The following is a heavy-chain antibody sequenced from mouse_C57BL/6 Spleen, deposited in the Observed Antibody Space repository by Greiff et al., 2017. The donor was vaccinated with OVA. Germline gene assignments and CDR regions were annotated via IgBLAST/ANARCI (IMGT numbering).Heavy chain of an antibody. D-gene: IGHD1-1*01. Sequence: EVKLMESGEGLVKPGGSLKLSCAASGFTFSSYAMSWVRQTPEKRLEWVAYISSGGDYIYYADTVKGRFTISRDNARNTLYLQMSSLKSEDTAMYYCTREGYYGSSDYFDYWGQGTTLTVSS. CDR2: ISSGGDYI. CDR1: GFTFSSYA. J-gene: IGHJ2*01. CDR3: TREGYYGSSDYFDY. V-gene: IGHV5-9-1*02.